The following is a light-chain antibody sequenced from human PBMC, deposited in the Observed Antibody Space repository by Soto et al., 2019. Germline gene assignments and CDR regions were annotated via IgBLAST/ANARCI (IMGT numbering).Light chain of an antibody. J-gene: IGLJ3*02. V-gene: IGLV2-8*01. CDR1: SSDVGGYNY. CDR3: SSYAASNNFYFV. Sequence: QSALTQPPSASGSPGQSVTISCTGTSSDVGGYNYVSWYQQYPGRAPKLMIYEVTKQPSGVPDLFSGSKSGNTASLTVSGLQAEDEADYYCSSYAASNNFYFVFGGGTKVTVL. CDR2: EVT.